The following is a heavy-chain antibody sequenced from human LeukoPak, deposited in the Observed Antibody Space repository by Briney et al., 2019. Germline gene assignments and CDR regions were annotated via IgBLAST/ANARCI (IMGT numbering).Heavy chain of an antibody. J-gene: IGHJ5*02. V-gene: IGHV4-59*13. D-gene: IGHD6-13*01. CDR2: VYYSGST. CDR3: ARMGIAAGGLSGRWFDP. CDR1: GGAISGYS. Sequence: SETLSLTCTLSGGAISGYSWSWIRQPPGKGLEWIGYVYYSGSTNYSPSLKSRVTISVDTSKNQVSLKLSAVTAADTAVYYCARMGIAAGGLSGRWFDPWGQGTLVTVSS.